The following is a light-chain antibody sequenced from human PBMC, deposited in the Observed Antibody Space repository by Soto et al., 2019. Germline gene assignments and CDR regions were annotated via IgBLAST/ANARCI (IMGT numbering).Light chain of an antibody. CDR2: GAS. J-gene: IGKJ4*01. CDR1: QSVSNTY. CDR3: QKYGRSGLA. Sequence: EIVLTQSPATLSLSPGERATLSCRASQSVSNTYLAWFQQKPGQAPRLLIYGASSRATGIPDRFSGSGSGTDFALTISRLEPEDFAVYYCQKYGRSGLAFGGGTKVDIK. V-gene: IGKV3-20*01.